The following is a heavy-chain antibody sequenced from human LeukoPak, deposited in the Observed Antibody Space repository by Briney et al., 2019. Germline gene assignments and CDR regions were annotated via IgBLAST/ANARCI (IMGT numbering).Heavy chain of an antibody. V-gene: IGHV4-61*05. Sequence: SETLSLTCTVSGGSISSSSYYWGWIRQPPGKGLEWIGYIYYSGSTNYNPSLKSRVTISVDTSKNQFSLKLSSVTAADTAVYYCARHRIVGATVYFDYWGQGTLVTVSS. CDR1: GGSISSSSYY. D-gene: IGHD1-26*01. CDR3: ARHRIVGATVYFDY. J-gene: IGHJ4*02. CDR2: IYYSGST.